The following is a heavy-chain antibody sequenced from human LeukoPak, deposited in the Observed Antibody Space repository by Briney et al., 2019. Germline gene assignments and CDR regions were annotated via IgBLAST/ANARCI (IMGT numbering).Heavy chain of an antibody. D-gene: IGHD2-2*01. J-gene: IGHJ5*02. CDR3: AREGVPAANWFDP. V-gene: IGHV3-33*01. Sequence: GGSLRLSCAASGFTFSSYGMHWVRQAPGKGLEWVAVIWYDGSNKYYADSVKGRFTISRDNSKNTLYLQMNSLRAEDTAVYYCAREGVPAANWFDPWGQGTLVTVSP. CDR1: GFTFSSYG. CDR2: IWYDGSNK.